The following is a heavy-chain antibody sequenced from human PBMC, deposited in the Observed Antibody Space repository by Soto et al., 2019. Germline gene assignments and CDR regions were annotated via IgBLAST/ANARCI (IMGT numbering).Heavy chain of an antibody. J-gene: IGHJ6*02. CDR2: INHSGST. CDR3: ARVSGIYYYGMDV. Sequence: SETLSLTCAVYGGSCSGYFWIWIRQPPGKGLEWIGEINHSGSTNSNPSLKSRVTISVDTSKNQFSLKLSSVTAADTAVYYCARVSGIYYYGMDVWGQGTTVT. CDR1: GGSCSGYF. V-gene: IGHV4-34*01. D-gene: IGHD3-10*01.